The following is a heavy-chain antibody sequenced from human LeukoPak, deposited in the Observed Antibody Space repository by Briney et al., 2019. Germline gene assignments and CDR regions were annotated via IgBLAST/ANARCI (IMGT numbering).Heavy chain of an antibody. CDR3: ARHSSSWYVDY. J-gene: IGHJ4*02. CDR2: INHSGST. Sequence: MTSETLSLTCAVYAGSFSGYYWRWIRQPPGKGLEWIGEINHSGSTNYNPSLKSRVTISVDTSKNQFSLKLSSVTAADTAVYYCARHSSSWYVDYWGQGTLVTVSS. V-gene: IGHV4-34*01. CDR1: AGSFSGYY. D-gene: IGHD6-13*01.